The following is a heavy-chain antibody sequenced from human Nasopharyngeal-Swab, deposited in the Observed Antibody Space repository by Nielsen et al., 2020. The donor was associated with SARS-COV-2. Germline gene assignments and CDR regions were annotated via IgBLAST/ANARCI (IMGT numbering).Heavy chain of an antibody. CDR1: GYTFTSYG. J-gene: IGHJ3*02. CDR2: ISAYNGNT. D-gene: IGHD2-2*01. CDR3: ARVPGNHDAFDI. Sequence: ASVKVSCKASGYTFTSYGISWVRQAPGQGLEWMGWISAYNGNTNYAQKLQGRVTMPTDTSTSTAYMELRSLSSDDTAVYYCARVPGNHDAFDIWGQGTMVTVSS. V-gene: IGHV1-18*01.